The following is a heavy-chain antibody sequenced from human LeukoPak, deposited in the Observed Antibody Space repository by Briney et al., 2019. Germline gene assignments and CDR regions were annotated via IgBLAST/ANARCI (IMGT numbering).Heavy chain of an antibody. CDR2: ISGSGGST. Sequence: GGSLRLSCAASGFTFSSYAMSWVRQAPGKGLEWVSGISGSGGSTYYADSVKGRFTISRDNSKNTLYLQMNSLRAEDTAVYYCARDSAAVQFDYWGQGTLVTVSS. J-gene: IGHJ4*02. V-gene: IGHV3-23*01. CDR3: ARDSAAVQFDY. D-gene: IGHD6-13*01. CDR1: GFTFSSYA.